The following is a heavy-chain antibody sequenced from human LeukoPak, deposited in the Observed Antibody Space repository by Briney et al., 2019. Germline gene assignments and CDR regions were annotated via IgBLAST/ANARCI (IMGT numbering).Heavy chain of an antibody. Sequence: PSETLSLTCTVSGGSISSSSYYWGWIRQPPGKGLEWIGSIYYSGSTYYNPSLKSRVTISVDRSKNQFSLKLSSVTAADTGVYYCARVGCGGSCYSSWFDPWGQGTLVTVSS. CDR3: ARVGCGGSCYSSWFDP. J-gene: IGHJ5*02. D-gene: IGHD2-15*01. V-gene: IGHV4-39*07. CDR1: GGSISSSSYY. CDR2: IYYSGST.